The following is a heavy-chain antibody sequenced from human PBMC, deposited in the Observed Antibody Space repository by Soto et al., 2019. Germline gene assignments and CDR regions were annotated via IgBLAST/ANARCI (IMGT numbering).Heavy chain of an antibody. CDR2: INHSGST. CDR1: GGSFSGYY. CDR3: ARGGIGQTAHFYY. V-gene: IGHV4-34*01. D-gene: IGHD2-15*01. J-gene: IGHJ4*02. Sequence: SETLSLTCAVYGGSFSGYYWSWIRQPPGKGLEWIGEINHSGSTNYNPSLKSRVTISVDTSKNQFSLRLSSVTAADTAVYYCARGGIGQTAHFYYWGQGTLVTASS.